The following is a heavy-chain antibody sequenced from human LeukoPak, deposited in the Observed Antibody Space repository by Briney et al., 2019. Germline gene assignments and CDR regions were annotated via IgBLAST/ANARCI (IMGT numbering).Heavy chain of an antibody. CDR1: GFTFSSYG. CDR3: AKLGPYDYVWGSFPPENAFDI. CDR2: ISYDGSNK. Sequence: GGSLRLSCAASGFTFSSYGMHWVRQAPGKGLEWVAVISYDGSNKYYADSVKGRFTISRDNSKNTLYLQMNSLRAEDTAVYYCAKLGPYDYVWGSFPPENAFDIWGQGTMVTVSS. D-gene: IGHD3-16*01. J-gene: IGHJ3*02. V-gene: IGHV3-30*18.